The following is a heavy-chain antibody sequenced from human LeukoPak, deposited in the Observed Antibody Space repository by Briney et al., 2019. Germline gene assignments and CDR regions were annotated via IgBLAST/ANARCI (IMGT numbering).Heavy chain of an antibody. CDR3: AKQLGYCSDGSCYFPY. CDR2: ISNNGGYT. D-gene: IGHD2-15*01. V-gene: IGHV3-23*01. J-gene: IGHJ4*02. Sequence: QSGGSLRLSCAASGFTFNGYWMHWVRQAPGKGLEWVSAISNNGGYTYYADSVQGRFTISRDNSKSTLCLQMNSLRAEDTAVYYCAKQLGYCSDGSCYFPYWGQGTLVTVSS. CDR1: GFTFNGYW.